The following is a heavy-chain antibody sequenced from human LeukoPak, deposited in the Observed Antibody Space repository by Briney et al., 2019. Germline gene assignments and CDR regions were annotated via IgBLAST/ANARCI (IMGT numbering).Heavy chain of an antibody. CDR1: GFTFSDSA. Sequence: GGSLRLSCAASGFTFSDSAVHWVRQVSGKGLEWVANIKQDGSEKYYVDSVKGRFTISRDNAKNSLYLQMNSLRAEDTAAYYCARDSGGLQTTVVTPSYYFDYWGQGTLVTVSS. CDR2: IKQDGSEK. D-gene: IGHD4-23*01. CDR3: ARDSGGLQTTVVTPSYYFDY. J-gene: IGHJ4*02. V-gene: IGHV3-7*01.